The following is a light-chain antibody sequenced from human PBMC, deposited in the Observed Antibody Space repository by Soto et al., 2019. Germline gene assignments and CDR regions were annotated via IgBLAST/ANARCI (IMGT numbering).Light chain of an antibody. CDR1: QSINNY. J-gene: IGKJ1*01. Sequence: EIVLTQSPATLSLSPGERATLSCRASQSINNYLAWYQQKPGQAPRLLIYGASSRATGIPDRFSGSGSGTDFTLTISSLEPEDFAVYYCQQYGSSPETFGQGTKVDIK. CDR3: QQYGSSPET. CDR2: GAS. V-gene: IGKV3-20*01.